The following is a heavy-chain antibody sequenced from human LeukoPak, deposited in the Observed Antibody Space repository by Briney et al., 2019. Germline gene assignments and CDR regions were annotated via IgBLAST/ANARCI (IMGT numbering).Heavy chain of an antibody. CDR2: IYYSGST. CDR1: GGSISSSSYY. V-gene: IGHV4-39*07. D-gene: IGHD2-2*01. J-gene: IGHJ5*02. Sequence: SETLSLTCTVSGGSISSSSYYWGWIRQPPGKGLEWIGSIYYSGSTYYNPSLKSRVTISVDTSKNQFSLKLSSVTAADTAVYYCARGGYCSSTSCPTWRWFDPWGQGTLVTVSS. CDR3: ARGGYCSSTSCPTWRWFDP.